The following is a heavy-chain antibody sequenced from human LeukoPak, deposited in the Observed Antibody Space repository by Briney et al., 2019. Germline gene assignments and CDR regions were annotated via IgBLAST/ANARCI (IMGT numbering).Heavy chain of an antibody. CDR1: GFTFSSYG. J-gene: IGHJ4*02. V-gene: IGHV3-30*03. D-gene: IGHD3-3*01. CDR3: ASDRYYDFWSGYYTGDY. CDR2: ISYDGSNK. Sequence: GRSLRLSCAASGFTFSSYGMHWVRQAPGKGLEWVAVISYDGSNKYYADSVKGRFTISRDNSKNTLYLQMNSLRAEDTAVYYCASDRYYDFWSGYYTGDYWGQGTLVTVSS.